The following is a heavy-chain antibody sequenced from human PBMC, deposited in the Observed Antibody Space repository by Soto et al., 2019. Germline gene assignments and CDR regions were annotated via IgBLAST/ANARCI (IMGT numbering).Heavy chain of an antibody. CDR1: GFTFSSYA. CDR3: AREQDFRYYYGMDV. CDR2: ISYDGSNK. V-gene: IGHV3-30-3*01. D-gene: IGHD2-15*01. Sequence: GGSLRLSCAASGFTFSSYAMHWVRQAPGKGLEWVAVISYDGSNKYYADSVKGRFTISRDNSKNTLYLQMNSLRAEDTAVYYCAREQDFRYYYGMDVWGQGTTVTVSS. J-gene: IGHJ6*02.